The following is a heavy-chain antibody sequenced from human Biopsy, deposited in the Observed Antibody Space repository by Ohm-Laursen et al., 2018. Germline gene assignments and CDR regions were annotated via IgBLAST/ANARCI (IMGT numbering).Heavy chain of an antibody. CDR1: GGSMSSYY. J-gene: IGHJ6*02. CDR3: ARVAGGYAYYYGMDV. Sequence: GTLSLTCTVSGGSMSSYYWTWIRQPPGKGLEWIGYIYNSGSTNYNPSLKSRVTISVAVDTSKSQFSLRLTSVTAADTAVYYCARVAGGYAYYYGMDVWGQGTTVIVSS. CDR2: IYNSGST. D-gene: IGHD5-12*01. V-gene: IGHV4-59*08.